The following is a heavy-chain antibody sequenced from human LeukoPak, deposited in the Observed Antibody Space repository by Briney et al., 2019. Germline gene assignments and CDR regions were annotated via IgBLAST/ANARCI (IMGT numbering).Heavy chain of an antibody. D-gene: IGHD2-2*02. J-gene: IGHJ5*02. CDR2: IYYSGST. CDR3: ARTVEPAAISWFDP. CDR1: GGSIRSSSYY. V-gene: IGHV4-61*05. Sequence: SETLSLTCTVSGGSIRSSSYYWGWIRQPPGKGLEWIGYIYYSGSTNYNPSLKSRVTISVDTSKNQFSLKLSSVTAADTAVYYCARTVEPAAISWFDPWGQGTLVTVSS.